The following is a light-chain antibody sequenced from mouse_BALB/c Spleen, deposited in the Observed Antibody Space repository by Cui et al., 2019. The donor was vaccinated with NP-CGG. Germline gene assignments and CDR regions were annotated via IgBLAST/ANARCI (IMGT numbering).Light chain of an antibody. Sequence: HAVVTQESALTTSPGATVTLTCRSSIGAVTTSNYANWVQEKPDHLFTGLIGGTNNRAPGVPARFSGSLIGDKAALTITGAQTEDEAIYFCALWYSNHWVFGGGTKLTVL. CDR2: GTN. CDR1: IGAVTTSNY. CDR3: ALWYSNHWV. J-gene: IGLJ1*01. V-gene: IGLV1*01.